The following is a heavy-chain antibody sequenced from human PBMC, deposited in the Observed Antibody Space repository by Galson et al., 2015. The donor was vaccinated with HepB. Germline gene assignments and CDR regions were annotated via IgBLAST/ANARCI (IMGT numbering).Heavy chain of an antibody. Sequence: SVKVSCKASGFTFTSSAVQWVRQARGQRLEWIGWIVVGSGNTNYAQKFQERVTITRDMSTSTAYMELSSLRSEDTAVYYCAAAAFLYCSGGSCPYYYYGMDVWGQGTTVTVSS. V-gene: IGHV1-58*01. CDR1: GFTFTSSA. J-gene: IGHJ6*02. CDR3: AAAAFLYCSGGSCPYYYYGMDV. D-gene: IGHD2-15*01. CDR2: IVVGSGNT.